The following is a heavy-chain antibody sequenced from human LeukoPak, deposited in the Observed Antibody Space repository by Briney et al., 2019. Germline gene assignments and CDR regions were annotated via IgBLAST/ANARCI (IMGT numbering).Heavy chain of an antibody. D-gene: IGHD6-19*01. Sequence: GGSLRLSCAASGFTFSSYAMSWVRQARGKGVEWVSAIRGSGGSTYYADSVKGRFTISRDNSKNTLYLQMNSLRAEDTAVYYCAKDLYSSAWTPIDYWGQGTLVTVSS. V-gene: IGHV3-23*01. CDR3: AKDLYSSAWTPIDY. J-gene: IGHJ4*02. CDR1: GFTFSSYA. CDR2: IRGSGGST.